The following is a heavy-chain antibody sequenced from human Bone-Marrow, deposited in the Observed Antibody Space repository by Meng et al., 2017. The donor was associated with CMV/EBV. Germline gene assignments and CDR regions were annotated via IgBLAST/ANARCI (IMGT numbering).Heavy chain of an antibody. CDR2: IYYSGST. V-gene: IGHV4-39*01. CDR1: GGFISSSSYY. D-gene: IGHD4-23*01. Sequence: GSLRLSCTVSGGFISSSSYYWGWIRQPPGKGLEWIGSIYYSGSTYYNPSLKSRVTISVDTSKNQFSLKLSSVTAADTAVYYCASSMVVTPHWYFDLWGRGTLVTVSS. CDR3: ASSMVVTPHWYFDL. J-gene: IGHJ2*01.